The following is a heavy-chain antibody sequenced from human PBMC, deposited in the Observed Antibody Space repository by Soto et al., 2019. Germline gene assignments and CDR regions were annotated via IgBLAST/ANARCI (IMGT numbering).Heavy chain of an antibody. CDR2: ISGSGGDT. V-gene: IGHV3-23*01. CDR1: GFTFTSYA. Sequence: PGGSLRLSGSASGFTFTSYAMSWVRQAPGKGLEWVSGISGSGGDTKSADSVKGRFTIARDNSKNTVYLQVSKLRAEDTAVHFCARDQSDSGGYSDSWRQGTLVTVSS. CDR3: ARDQSDSGGYSDS. J-gene: IGHJ4*02. D-gene: IGHD3-22*01.